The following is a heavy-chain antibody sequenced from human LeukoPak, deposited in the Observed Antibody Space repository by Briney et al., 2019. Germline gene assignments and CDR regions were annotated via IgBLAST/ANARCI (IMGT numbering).Heavy chain of an antibody. CDR2: IHNSGRT. CDR1: GGSASSYY. J-gene: IGHJ4*02. D-gene: IGHD1-14*01. V-gene: IGHV4-59*08. CDR3: ARHGTISSESYFDY. Sequence: SETLSLTCSVSGGSASSYYCSWIRQSPGKGLEWIGYIHNSGRTNYNPSLKSRVTAFVDTSKNQVSLRLSSVTAADTAVYYCARHGTISSESYFDYWGQGGLVSVSS.